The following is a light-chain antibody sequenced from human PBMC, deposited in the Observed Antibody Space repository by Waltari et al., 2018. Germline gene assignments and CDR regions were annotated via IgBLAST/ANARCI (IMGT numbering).Light chain of an antibody. CDR2: GAS. CDR1: KRIYTY. J-gene: IGKJ2*01. Sequence: DIQMTQSPSSLSASVGDSVPITCRVSKRIYTYLNWYKQTAGKAPKLLIDGASTLQSGVPSRFSGSGSGTDFTLTISSVQPEDFATYYCQQSHSFLYTFGQGTKVEIK. V-gene: IGKV1-39*01. CDR3: QQSHSFLYT.